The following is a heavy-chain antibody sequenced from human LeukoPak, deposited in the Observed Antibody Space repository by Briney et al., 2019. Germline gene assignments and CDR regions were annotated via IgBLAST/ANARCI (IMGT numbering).Heavy chain of an antibody. CDR1: DFTFSAYS. Sequence: GGSLRLSCAASDFTFSAYSMNWVRLSPGKGLEWLSYISSSSRSIYYADSVKGRFTISRDNARNSLYLQMNSLRAEDTAVYYCAAKGNGYTGIYVFAHWGQGTLATVSS. CDR3: AAKGNGYTGIYVFAH. J-gene: IGHJ4*02. CDR2: ISSSSRSI. V-gene: IGHV3-48*04. D-gene: IGHD1-26*01.